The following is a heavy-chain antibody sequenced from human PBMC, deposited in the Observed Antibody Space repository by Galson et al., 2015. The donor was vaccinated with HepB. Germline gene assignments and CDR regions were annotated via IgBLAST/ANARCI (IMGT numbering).Heavy chain of an antibody. CDR2: ISTDSSTI. V-gene: IGHV3-48*04. Sequence: SLRLSCAASGFTFSSYTMNWVRRAPGKGLEWLSYISTDSSTIYYADSVKGRFTISRDNAKNSLFLQINSLRAEDTAVYYCARVADADYGDHTHFDFWGQGVLVTVSS. CDR3: ARVADADYGDHTHFDF. J-gene: IGHJ4*02. CDR1: GFTFSSYT. D-gene: IGHD4-17*01.